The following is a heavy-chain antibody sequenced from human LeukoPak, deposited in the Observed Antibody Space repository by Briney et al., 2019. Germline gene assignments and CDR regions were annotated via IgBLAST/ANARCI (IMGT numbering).Heavy chain of an antibody. CDR2: ISGSGNTI. J-gene: IGHJ3*02. CDR1: GFTFRSYE. Sequence: QPGGSLRLSCAASGFTFRSYEMNWVRQAPGKGLEWVSYISGSGNTIYYADSVKGRFTISRDNAKNSLYLQMNSLRDEDTAVYLCARVLVRGGAFDIWGQGTMVTVSS. CDR3: ARVLVRGGAFDI. D-gene: IGHD3-16*01. V-gene: IGHV3-48*03.